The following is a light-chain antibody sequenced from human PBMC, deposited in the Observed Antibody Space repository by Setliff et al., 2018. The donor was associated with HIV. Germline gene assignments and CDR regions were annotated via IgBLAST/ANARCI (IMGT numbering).Light chain of an antibody. CDR3: SSYAGSDIWV. CDR1: HTDIGGYDR. CDR2: DVT. Sequence: QSALAQPASVSGSPGQSITITCSGRHTDIGGYDRVSWYQQHPDKGPKPLIYDVTQRPSGISDRFSGSKSANMASLTIAGLQSDDEALYFCSSYAGSDIWVFGGGTKVTVL. J-gene: IGLJ3*02. V-gene: IGLV2-23*02.